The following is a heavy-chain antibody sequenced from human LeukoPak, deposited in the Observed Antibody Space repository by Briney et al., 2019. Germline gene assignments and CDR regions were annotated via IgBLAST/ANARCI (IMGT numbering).Heavy chain of an antibody. J-gene: IGHJ4*02. Sequence: GALRLSCAASGFTFSSYAMHWVRQAPGKGLEWVAVISYDGSNKYYADSVKGRFTISRDNSKNTLYLQMNSLRAEDTAVHYCARGYYYDSSGSVLHYWGQGTLVTVSS. V-gene: IGHV3-30*04. CDR3: ARGYYYDSSGSVLHY. CDR2: ISYDGSNK. CDR1: GFTFSSYA. D-gene: IGHD3-22*01.